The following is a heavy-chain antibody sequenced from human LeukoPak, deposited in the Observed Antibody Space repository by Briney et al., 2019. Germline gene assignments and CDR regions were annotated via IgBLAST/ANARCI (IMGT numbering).Heavy chain of an antibody. D-gene: IGHD6-13*01. Sequence: GGSLRLSCAASGFTFSSYSMNWVRQAPGKGLEWVSSISSSSYIYYADSVKGRFTISRDNAKNSLYLQMNSLRAEDTAVYYCARVRAAAGFDYWGQGTLVTVSS. CDR2: ISSSSYI. J-gene: IGHJ4*02. CDR3: ARVRAAAGFDY. CDR1: GFTFSSYS. V-gene: IGHV3-21*01.